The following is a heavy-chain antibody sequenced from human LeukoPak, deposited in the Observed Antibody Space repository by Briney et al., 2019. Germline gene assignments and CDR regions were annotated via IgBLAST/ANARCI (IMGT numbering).Heavy chain of an antibody. CDR3: ARQIGIAARRAPFDY. J-gene: IGHJ4*02. D-gene: IGHD6-6*01. CDR1: GGSISSSSYY. Sequence: SETLSLTCTVSGGSISSSSYYWGWIRQPPGKGLVWIGSIYYSGSTYYNPSLKSRVTISVDTSKNQFSLELSSVTAADTAVYYCARQIGIAARRAPFDYWGQGTLVTVSS. V-gene: IGHV4-39*01. CDR2: IYYSGST.